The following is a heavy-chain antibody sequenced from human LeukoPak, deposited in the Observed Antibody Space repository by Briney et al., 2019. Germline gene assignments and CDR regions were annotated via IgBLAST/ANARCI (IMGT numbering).Heavy chain of an antibody. CDR3: ARRQGYRSSDFDY. Sequence: SGTLSLTCAVSGGSISSSNWWSWVRQPPGKGLEWIGEIYHSGSTNYNPSLKSRVTISVDKSKNQFSLKLSSVTAADTAVYYCARRQGYRSSDFDYWGQGTLVTVSS. CDR2: IYHSGST. CDR1: GGSISSSNW. J-gene: IGHJ4*02. D-gene: IGHD1-14*01. V-gene: IGHV4-4*02.